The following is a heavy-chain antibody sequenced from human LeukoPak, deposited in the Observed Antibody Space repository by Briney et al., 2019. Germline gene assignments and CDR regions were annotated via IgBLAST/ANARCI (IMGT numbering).Heavy chain of an antibody. CDR2: ISSNGGST. V-gene: IGHV3-64*01. CDR3: ARSWIAYYYDSSGYYDY. CDR1: GFTFSSYA. J-gene: IGHJ4*02. D-gene: IGHD3-22*01. Sequence: GGSLRLSCAASGFTFSSYAMHWVRQAPGKGLEYVSAISSNGGSTYYANSVKGRFTISRDNSKNTLYLQMGSLRAEDMAVYYCARSWIAYYYDSSGYYDYWGQGTTVTVSS.